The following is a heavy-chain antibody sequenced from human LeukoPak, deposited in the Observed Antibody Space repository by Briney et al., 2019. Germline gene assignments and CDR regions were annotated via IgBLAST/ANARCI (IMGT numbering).Heavy chain of an antibody. D-gene: IGHD3-22*01. V-gene: IGHV1-69*13. CDR1: GGTFSSYA. J-gene: IGHJ4*02. Sequence: GASVKVSCKASGGTFSSYAISWVRQAPGQGLEWMGGIIPIFGTANYAQKFQGRVTITADESTSTAYMELSSLRSEDTAVYYCARVFRSGYYLATQIIFDYWGQGTLVTVSS. CDR3: ARVFRSGYYLATQIIFDY. CDR2: IIPIFGTA.